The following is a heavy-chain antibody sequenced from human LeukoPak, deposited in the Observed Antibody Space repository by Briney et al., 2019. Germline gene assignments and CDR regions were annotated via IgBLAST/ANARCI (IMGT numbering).Heavy chain of an antibody. CDR3: ARVVALAGSDGFDI. CDR1: GFTVSSNY. V-gene: IGHV3-66*01. CDR2: IYSGVST. J-gene: IGHJ3*02. Sequence: GGSLRLSCAASGFTVSSNYMSWVRQAPGKGLEWVSMIYSGVSTYYADSVKGRFTISRDNSKNTLYLQMNSLRAEDTAVYYCARVVALAGSDGFDIWGQGTMVTVSS. D-gene: IGHD6-19*01.